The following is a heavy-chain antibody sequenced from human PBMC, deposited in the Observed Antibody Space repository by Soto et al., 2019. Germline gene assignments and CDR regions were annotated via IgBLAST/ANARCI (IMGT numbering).Heavy chain of an antibody. Sequence: GASVKVSCKASGYSFTTYGISWVRQAPGQGLEWMGWTSGYNGDTNNAQKFQDRVTMTIDRSTTTAYLELRSLTSDDTAVYYCAKNGHPPYYYYGMDVWGQGTTVTVS. CDR2: TSGYNGDT. CDR3: AKNGHPPYYYYGMDV. D-gene: IGHD2-8*01. V-gene: IGHV1-18*01. CDR1: GYSFTTYG. J-gene: IGHJ6*02.